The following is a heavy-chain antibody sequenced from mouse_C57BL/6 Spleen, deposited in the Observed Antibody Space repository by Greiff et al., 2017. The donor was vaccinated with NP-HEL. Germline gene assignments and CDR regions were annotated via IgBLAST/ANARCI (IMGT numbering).Heavy chain of an antibody. V-gene: IGHV1-82*01. CDR3: ARSHYYGSRGGNYFDY. D-gene: IGHD1-1*01. CDR2: IYPGDGDT. J-gene: IGHJ2*01. CDR1: GYAFSSSW. Sequence: QVQLQQSGPELVKPGASVKISCKASGYAFSSSWMNWVKQRPGKGLEWIGRIYPGDGDTNYIGKFKGKATLTADKSSSTAYMQLSSLTSEDSAVYFCARSHYYGSRGGNYFDYWGQGTTLTVSS.